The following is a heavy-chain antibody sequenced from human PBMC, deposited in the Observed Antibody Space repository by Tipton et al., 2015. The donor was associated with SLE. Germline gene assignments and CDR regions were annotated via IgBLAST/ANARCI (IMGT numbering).Heavy chain of an antibody. V-gene: IGHV3-23*03. CDR1: GFTFSSYS. CDR2: IYSGGSST. CDR3: AKVMRSGAFDI. Sequence: SLRLSCAASGFTFSSYSMNWVRQAPGKGLEWVSVIYSGGSSTYYADSVKGRFTISRDKSKNTLYLQMNSLRAEDTAVYYCAKVMRSGAFDIWGQGTMVTVSS. J-gene: IGHJ3*02.